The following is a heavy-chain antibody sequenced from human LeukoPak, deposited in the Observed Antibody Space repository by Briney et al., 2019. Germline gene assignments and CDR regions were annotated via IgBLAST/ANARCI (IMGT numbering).Heavy chain of an antibody. CDR1: GYSFTSYW. D-gene: IGHD6-13*01. J-gene: IGHJ4*02. CDR3: ARSIAAAGSYYFDY. Sequence: GESLKISCKSSGYSFTSYWIGWVRQMPGKGLEWMGIIYPGDSDARYSPSFQGQVTISADKSISTAYLQWSSLKASDTAMYYCARSIAAAGSYYFDYWGQGTLVTVSS. CDR2: IYPGDSDA. V-gene: IGHV5-51*01.